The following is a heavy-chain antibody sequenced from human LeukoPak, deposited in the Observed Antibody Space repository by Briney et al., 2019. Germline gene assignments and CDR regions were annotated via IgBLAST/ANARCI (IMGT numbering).Heavy chain of an antibody. D-gene: IGHD6-19*01. CDR1: GFTFSFYS. J-gene: IGHJ4*02. V-gene: IGHV3-48*02. CDR2: IIIRISNT. CDR3: ARESGWTVDY. Sequence: QSGGSVRLSCTASGFTFSFYSMNWVRQAPGKGLEWVSYIIIRISNTHYADSVNGPFTLSRDNAKNSLYLQMNSLRDEDTAVYFCARESGWTVDYWGQGTLVTDSS.